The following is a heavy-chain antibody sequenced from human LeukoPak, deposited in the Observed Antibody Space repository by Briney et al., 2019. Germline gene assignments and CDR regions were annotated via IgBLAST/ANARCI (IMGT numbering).Heavy chain of an antibody. CDR1: GYTFTGYH. D-gene: IGHD5/OR15-5a*01. Sequence: GASVKVSCRASGYTFTGYHMHWVRQAPGQGLEWMGGIIPIFGTANYAQKFQGRVTITADESTSTAYMELSSLRSEDTAVYYCARATLYDYYFDYWGQGTLVTVSS. CDR2: IIPIFGTA. J-gene: IGHJ4*02. V-gene: IGHV1-69*13. CDR3: ARATLYDYYFDY.